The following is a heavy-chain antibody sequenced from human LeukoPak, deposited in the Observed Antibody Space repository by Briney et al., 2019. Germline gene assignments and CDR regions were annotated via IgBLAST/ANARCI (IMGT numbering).Heavy chain of an antibody. CDR2: IIPILDIA. D-gene: IGHD5-18*01. V-gene: IGHV1-69*04. CDR3: ARDLVGYSYGPADY. CDR1: GGTFSNYA. J-gene: IGHJ4*02. Sequence: ASVKVSCKASGGTFSNYALSWVRQAPGQGLEWMGRIIPILDIANYAQKFQGRVTITADKSTSTAYMELSSLRSEDTAVYYCARDLVGYSYGPADYWGQGTLVTVSS.